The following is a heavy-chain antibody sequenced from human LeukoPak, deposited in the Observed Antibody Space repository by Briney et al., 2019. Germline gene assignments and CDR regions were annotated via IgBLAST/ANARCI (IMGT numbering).Heavy chain of an antibody. D-gene: IGHD3-22*01. J-gene: IGHJ4*02. CDR1: GFTFSSYA. CDR2: ISGSGGST. CDR3: AKDHAYYDSSGYYQDFDY. V-gene: IGHV3-23*01. Sequence: GGSLRLSCAASGFTFSSYAMSWVRQAPGKGLEWVSAISGSGGSTCYADSVKGRFTISRDNSKNTLYLQMNSLRAEDTDVYYCAKDHAYYDSSGYYQDFDYWGQGTLVTVSS.